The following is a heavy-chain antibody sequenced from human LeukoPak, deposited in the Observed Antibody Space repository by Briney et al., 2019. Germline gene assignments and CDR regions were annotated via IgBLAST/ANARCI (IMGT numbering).Heavy chain of an antibody. J-gene: IGHJ6*02. CDR2: ISAYNGST. Sequence: ASVKVSCKASGYTFTSYGISWVRQAPGQGLEWMGWISAYNGSTNYAQKLQGRVTMTTDTSTSTAYMELRSLRSDDTAVYYCARGGSYLARYYYYYGMDVWGQGTTVTVSS. D-gene: IGHD1-26*01. CDR1: GYTFTSYG. CDR3: ARGGSYLARYYYYYGMDV. V-gene: IGHV1-18*01.